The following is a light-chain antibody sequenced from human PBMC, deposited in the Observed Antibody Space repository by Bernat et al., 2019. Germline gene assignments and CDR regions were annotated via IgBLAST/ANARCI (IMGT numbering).Light chain of an antibody. V-gene: IGLV2-14*03. CDR1: SSDVGAYNY. CDR2: DVS. J-gene: IGLJ3*02. Sequence: QSALTQPASVSGSPGQSITLSCTGTSSDVGAYNYVSWYQQHPGKAPKLMIFDVSNRPSGVSDRFSGTKSGNTASLTISVLRAEDEADYYCSSVSTTSTPVVFGGGTKLTVL. CDR3: SSVSTTSTPVV.